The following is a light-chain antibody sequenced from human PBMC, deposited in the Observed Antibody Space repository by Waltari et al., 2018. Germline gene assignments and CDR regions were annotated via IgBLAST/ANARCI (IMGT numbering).Light chain of an antibody. Sequence: EIVLTQSPGHLSLSPGERATLSCRASQRFSRALAWYQQKPGKAPRLLIYDASTRAIGIPDRLSGGGSGTDFSLTISRLEPEDFAVYYCQHYVRLPVTFGQGTTVEIK. J-gene: IGKJ1*01. CDR1: QRFSRA. CDR3: QHYVRLPVT. CDR2: DAS. V-gene: IGKV3-20*01.